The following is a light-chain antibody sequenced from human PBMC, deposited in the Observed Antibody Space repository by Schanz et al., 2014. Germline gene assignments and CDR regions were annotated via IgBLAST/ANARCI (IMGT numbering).Light chain of an antibody. CDR1: SSDVGGYNY. Sequence: QSALTQPPSASGSPGQSVTISCTGTSSDVGGYNYVSWYQQHPGKAPKLMIYEVNKRPLGVPDRFTGSKSGNTAFLTVSGLQAEDEGDYYCCSYAGSTNYVFGPGTKVTVL. J-gene: IGLJ1*01. CDR3: CSYAGSTNYV. CDR2: EVN. V-gene: IGLV2-8*01.